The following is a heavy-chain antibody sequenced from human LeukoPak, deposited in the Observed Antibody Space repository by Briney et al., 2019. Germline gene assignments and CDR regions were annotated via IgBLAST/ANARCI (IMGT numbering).Heavy chain of an antibody. V-gene: IGHV4-4*09. Sequence: SETLSLTCTVSGGSISSYYWSWIRQPPGKGLEWIGYIYTSGSTNYNPSLKSRVTISVGTSKNQFSLKLSSVTAADTAVYYCARLSPYYYYMDVWGKGTTVTVSS. CDR1: GGSISSYY. CDR2: IYTSGST. CDR3: ARLSPYYYYMDV. J-gene: IGHJ6*03.